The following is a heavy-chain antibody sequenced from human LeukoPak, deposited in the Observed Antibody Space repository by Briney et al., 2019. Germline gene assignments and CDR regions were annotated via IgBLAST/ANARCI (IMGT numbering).Heavy chain of an antibody. J-gene: IGHJ4*02. V-gene: IGHV3-23*01. Sequence: GGSPRLSCAASGFTFSSYAMSWVRQAPGQGLEWVSAISGSGDSTYYADSVKGRFTISRDNSKNTLYLQMNSLRAEDTAVYYCAKAGAVVVVAAKYFDYWGQGTLVTVSS. CDR1: GFTFSSYA. CDR2: ISGSGDST. D-gene: IGHD2-15*01. CDR3: AKAGAVVVVAAKYFDY.